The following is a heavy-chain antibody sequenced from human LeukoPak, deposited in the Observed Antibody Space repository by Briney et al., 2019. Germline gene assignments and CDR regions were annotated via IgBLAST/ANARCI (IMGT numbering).Heavy chain of an antibody. CDR1: GGSFSGYY. CDR2: INHSGST. Sequence: SETLSLTCAVYGGSFSGYYWSWIRQPPGKGLEWIGEINHSGSTNYNPSLKSRVTISVDTSKNQFSLKLSSVTAADTAVYYCARGRRLLRYPHYYYYYYMDVWGKGTTVTVSS. D-gene: IGHD3-9*01. CDR3: ARGRRLLRYPHYYYYYYMDV. V-gene: IGHV4-34*01. J-gene: IGHJ6*03.